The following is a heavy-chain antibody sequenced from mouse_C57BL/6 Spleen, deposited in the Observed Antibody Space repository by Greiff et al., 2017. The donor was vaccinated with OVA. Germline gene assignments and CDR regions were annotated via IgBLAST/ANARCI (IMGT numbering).Heavy chain of an antibody. CDR1: GYTFTSYW. J-gene: IGHJ1*03. Sequence: QVQLQQSGAELVMPGASVKMSCKASGYTFTSYWMHWVKQRPGQGLEWIGEIDPADSYTNYNQKFKGKSTLTGDKSSSTAYMQLSSLTSEDSAVYYCGRRKKDRYFDGWGTGTTVTVAS. CDR3: GRRKKDRYFDG. CDR2: IDPADSYT. D-gene: IGHD3-3*01. V-gene: IGHV1-69*01.